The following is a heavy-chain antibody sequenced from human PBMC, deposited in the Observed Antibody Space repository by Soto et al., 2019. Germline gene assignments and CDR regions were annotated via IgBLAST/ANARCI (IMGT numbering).Heavy chain of an antibody. CDR3: AKATATGGGAFDI. CDR2: ILVDGRT. J-gene: IGHJ3*02. V-gene: IGHV3-23*01. CDR1: GFIFSSYG. Sequence: GESLKISCAASGFIFSSYGMHWVRQAPGKGLEWVSTILVDGRTFYVDSVKGRFTISRDSSQNTVYLQMNSLTAGDTALYYCAKATATGGGAFDICGQGTMVTVSS. D-gene: IGHD2-8*02.